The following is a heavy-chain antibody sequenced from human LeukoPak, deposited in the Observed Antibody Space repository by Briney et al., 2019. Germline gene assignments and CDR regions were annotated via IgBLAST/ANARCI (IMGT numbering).Heavy chain of an antibody. J-gene: IGHJ5*02. CDR3: ARGGYYGSGNDFRFDP. CDR1: GGSINSYY. Sequence: PSETLSLTWTCFGGSINSYYWSWIRQPPGKGLECIGYSHYTGSTNYNPSLKSRVTISVDTSKSQSSLKLSSVTAADTAIYYCARGGYYGSGNDFRFDPWGQGTLVTASS. CDR2: SHYTGST. D-gene: IGHD3-10*01. V-gene: IGHV4-59*01.